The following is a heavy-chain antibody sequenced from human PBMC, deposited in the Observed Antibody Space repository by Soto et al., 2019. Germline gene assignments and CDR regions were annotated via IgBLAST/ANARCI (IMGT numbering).Heavy chain of an antibody. Sequence: EGQLLESGGSLVQPGGSLRLSCVASGFTFRSYAMAWVRQAPGKGLEWVSGISESGGKTNYAESVRGRFSISRDNSRNTLSLLMNNVTAEDTAIYYCAKDRATIFGVVWKYGMDVWGQGTTVSVSS. CDR1: GFTFRSYA. CDR2: ISESGGKT. D-gene: IGHD3-3*01. CDR3: AKDRATIFGVVWKYGMDV. V-gene: IGHV3-23*01. J-gene: IGHJ6*02.